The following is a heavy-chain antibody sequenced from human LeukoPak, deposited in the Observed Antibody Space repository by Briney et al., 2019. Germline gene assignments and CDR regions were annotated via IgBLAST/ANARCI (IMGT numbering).Heavy chain of an antibody. Sequence: SETLSLTCAVYGVSFSGYYWSWIRQPPGKGLEWIGEINHSGSTNYNPSLKSRVTISVDTSKNQCSLKLSSVTAADTAVYYCARGRYYYGSGSYYPLFDYWGQGTLVTVSS. V-gene: IGHV4-34*01. CDR3: ARGRYYYGSGSYYPLFDY. CDR2: INHSGST. D-gene: IGHD3-10*01. CDR1: GVSFSGYY. J-gene: IGHJ4*02.